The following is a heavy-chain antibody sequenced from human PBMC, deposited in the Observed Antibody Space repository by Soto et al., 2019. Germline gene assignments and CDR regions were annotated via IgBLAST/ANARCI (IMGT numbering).Heavy chain of an antibody. J-gene: IGHJ4*02. D-gene: IGHD3-22*01. CDR3: SRDRGYESSLGLYD. CDR1: GGSISSGGYY. CDR2: IYYSGST. Sequence: QVQLQESGPGLVKPSQTLSLTCTVSGGSISSGGYYWSWIRQNPGKGLEWIGYIYYSGSTYYTPSLKSRVTISVDTSKKQFSLKLSSVTAADTAVYFCSRDRGYESSLGLYDWGQGTLVTVSS. V-gene: IGHV4-31*03.